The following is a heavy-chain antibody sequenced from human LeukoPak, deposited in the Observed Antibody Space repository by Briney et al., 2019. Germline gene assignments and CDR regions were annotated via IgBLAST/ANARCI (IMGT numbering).Heavy chain of an antibody. Sequence: GGSLRLSCASSGVTFSSYAMSWVRQAPGKGLEWVGRIKRKSDGGTTDYAAPVKGRFTISRDDSKNTLYLQMNSLKSEDTAVYYCTTELDVRPNHYWGQGTLVTVSS. D-gene: IGHD1-14*01. CDR1: GVTFSSYA. CDR3: TTELDVRPNHY. CDR2: IKRKSDGGTT. J-gene: IGHJ4*02. V-gene: IGHV3-15*01.